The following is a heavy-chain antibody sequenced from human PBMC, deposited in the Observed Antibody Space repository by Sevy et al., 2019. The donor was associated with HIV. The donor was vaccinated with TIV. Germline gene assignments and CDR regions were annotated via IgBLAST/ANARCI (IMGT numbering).Heavy chain of an antibody. CDR3: VRAGGDTVVVTTAIGILVMDV. D-gene: IGHD2-2*01. CDR2: IKQDGSEK. J-gene: IGHJ6*02. V-gene: IGHV3-7*01. CDR1: GVIFSNYW. Sequence: GGSLRLSCAASGVIFSNYWMSWVRQAPGKGLEWVANIKQDGSEKYYVDSVKGRFTISRDNANNSLYLQMNSLRAEDTAVYYCVRAGGDTVVVTTAIGILVMDVWGQGTTVTVSS.